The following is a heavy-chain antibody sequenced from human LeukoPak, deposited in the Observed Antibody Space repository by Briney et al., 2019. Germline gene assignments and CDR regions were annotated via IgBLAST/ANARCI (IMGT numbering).Heavy chain of an antibody. V-gene: IGHV1-2*06. CDR1: GYTFTGYY. J-gene: IGHJ4*02. CDR3: ASLTFSTNTYYFDY. CDR2: INPNSGGT. D-gene: IGHD2/OR15-2a*01. Sequence: ASVNVSCKASGYTFTGYYMHWVRQAPGQGLEWMGRINPNSGGTNYAQKFQGRVTMTRDTSISTAYMELSRLRSDDTAVYYCASLTFSTNTYYFDYWGQGTLVTVSS.